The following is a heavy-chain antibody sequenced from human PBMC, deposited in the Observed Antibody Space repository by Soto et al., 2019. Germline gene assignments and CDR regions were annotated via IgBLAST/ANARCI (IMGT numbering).Heavy chain of an antibody. D-gene: IGHD5-12*01. CDR2: ISSSGSDT. CDR1: GFTFSDYY. Sequence: QVQLVESGGGLVKPGGCLRLSCAASGFTFSDYYMSWIRQAPGKGLEWVSYISSSGSDTNYADSVKGRFTVSRDNAKNSLYLQLNSLRAEDTAVYYCARSLRGYSGYSGYWGQGTLVTVSS. V-gene: IGHV3-11*05. J-gene: IGHJ4*02. CDR3: ARSLRGYSGYSGY.